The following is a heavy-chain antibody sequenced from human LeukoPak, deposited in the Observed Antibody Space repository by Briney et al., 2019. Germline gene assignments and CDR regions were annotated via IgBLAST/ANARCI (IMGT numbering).Heavy chain of an antibody. J-gene: IGHJ4*02. CDR3: ARGKSRGSHIDY. CDR2: IIPLFGTP. V-gene: IGHV1-69*06. Sequence: GASVKVSCKASGGTFSSYTISWVRQAPGQGLEWMGGIIPLFGTPDYAQKFQDRLTITADKSTSTAYMELSSLRSDDTAVYYCARGKSRGSHIDYWGQGTLVTVSS. CDR1: GGTFSSYT. D-gene: IGHD1-26*01.